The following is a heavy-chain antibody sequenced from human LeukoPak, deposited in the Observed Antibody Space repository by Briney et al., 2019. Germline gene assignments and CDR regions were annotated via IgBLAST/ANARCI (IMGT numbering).Heavy chain of an antibody. D-gene: IGHD1-14*01. V-gene: IGHV4-30-4*01. Sequence: SETLSLTCTVSGGSISSGDYYWSWIRQAPGKGLEWIGYIYYSGSTYYNPSLKSRVTISVDTSKNQFSLKLSSVTAADTAVYYCARVGSTTSFDYWGQGTLVTVSS. CDR2: IYYSGST. J-gene: IGHJ4*02. CDR3: ARVGSTTSFDY. CDR1: GGSISSGDYY.